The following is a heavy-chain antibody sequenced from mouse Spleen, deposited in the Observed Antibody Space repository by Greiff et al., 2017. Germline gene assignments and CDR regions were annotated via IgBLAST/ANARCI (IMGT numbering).Heavy chain of an antibody. J-gene: IGHJ2*01. CDR2: IDPSDSET. CDR3: ARGDYLYYFDY. Sequence: QVQLQQPGAELVRPGSSVKLSCKASGYTFTSYWMHWVKQRPIQGLEWIGNIDPSDSETHYNQKFKDKATLTVDKSSSTAYMQLSSLTSEDSAVYYCARGDYLYYFDYWGQGTTLTVSS. D-gene: IGHD2-13*01. CDR1: GYTFTSYW. V-gene: IGHV1-52*01.